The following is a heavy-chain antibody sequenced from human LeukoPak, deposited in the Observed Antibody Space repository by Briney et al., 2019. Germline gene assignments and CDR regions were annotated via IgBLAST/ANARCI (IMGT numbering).Heavy chain of an antibody. V-gene: IGHV4-39*01. J-gene: IGHJ4*02. CDR1: GGSISSSTYY. CDR3: ARRRLGVAGRRVFDY. Sequence: SETLSLTCCVSGGSISSSTYYWGWIRQPPGKGLEWIGSIYYSGATYYGPSLKSRVTISVDTSKNQLSLRLSSVTAADTAVYYCARRRLGVAGRRVFDYWGQGTLVTVSS. CDR2: IYYSGAT. D-gene: IGHD6-19*01.